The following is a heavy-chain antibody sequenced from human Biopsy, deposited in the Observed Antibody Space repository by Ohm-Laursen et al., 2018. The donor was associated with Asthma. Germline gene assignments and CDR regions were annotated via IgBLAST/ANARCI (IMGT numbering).Heavy chain of an antibody. Sequence: SLRLSCAASGFSFSNYGMHWVRQAPGKGLDWVAVISFDGTNRNYTDSVKGRSTISRDNSRNTLHLEMNSLRAEDTAVYFCAKEVFPGWELRRGPDSWGQGTLVTVSS. CDR3: AKEVFPGWELRRGPDS. V-gene: IGHV3-30*18. CDR1: GFSFSNYG. J-gene: IGHJ4*02. CDR2: ISFDGTNR. D-gene: IGHD1-26*01.